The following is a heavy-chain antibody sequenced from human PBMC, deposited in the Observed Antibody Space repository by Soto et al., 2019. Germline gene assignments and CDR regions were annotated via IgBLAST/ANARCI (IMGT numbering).Heavy chain of an antibody. J-gene: IGHJ4*02. CDR1: GGSISSSNW. D-gene: IGHD3-10*01. CDR3: ARGHVLLWFGETYYFDY. Sequence: LSLTCAVSGGSISSSNWWSWVRQPPGKGLEWIGEIYHSGSTNYNPSLKSRVTISVDKSKNQFSLKLSSVTAADTAVYYCARGHVLLWFGETYYFDYWGQGTLVTVSS. CDR2: IYHSGST. V-gene: IGHV4-4*02.